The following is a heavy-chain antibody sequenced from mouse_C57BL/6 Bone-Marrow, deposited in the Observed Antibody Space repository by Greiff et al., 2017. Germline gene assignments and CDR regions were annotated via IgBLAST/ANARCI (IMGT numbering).Heavy chain of an antibody. V-gene: IGHV1-15*01. CDR2: IDPATGGT. CDR1: GYTFTDYE. Sequence: VQLQQSGAELVRPGASVTLSCKASGYTFTDYEMHWVKQTPVHGLEWIGAIDPATGGTAYNQKFKGKAILTADKSSSTAYMELRSLTSEDSAVYYCTRPSRDYYAMAYWGQGTSVTVAS. CDR3: TRPSRDYYAMAY. J-gene: IGHJ4*01.